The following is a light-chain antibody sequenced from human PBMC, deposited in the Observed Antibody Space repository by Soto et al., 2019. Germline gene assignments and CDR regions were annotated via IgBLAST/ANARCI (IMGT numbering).Light chain of an antibody. V-gene: IGLV2-14*01. Sequence: QSVLTQPASVSGSPGQSITISCTGTSSDVGGYPYVSWYQQHPGKAPKLMIYDVSNRPSGVSNRFSGSKSGNTASLTISGLQAEDEADYYCSSYPSSRIPYVVFGGGTKVTVL. CDR3: SSYPSSRIPYVV. CDR2: DVS. J-gene: IGLJ2*01. CDR1: SSDVGGYPY.